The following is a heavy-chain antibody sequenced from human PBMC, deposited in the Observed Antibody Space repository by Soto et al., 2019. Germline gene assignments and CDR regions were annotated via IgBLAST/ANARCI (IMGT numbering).Heavy chain of an antibody. D-gene: IGHD3-16*01. CDR1: GFTFDDNA. Sequence: GGSLRLSCAVSGFTFDDNAMHWVRQAPEKGLEWVSGINWKSDIGYADSVKGRFTISRDNAENSLYLQMNSLRAEDTALYYCAISQHRGGRTTFIYWGQGTQVTVSS. J-gene: IGHJ4*02. V-gene: IGHV3-9*01. CDR3: AISQHRGGRTTFIY. CDR2: INWKSDI.